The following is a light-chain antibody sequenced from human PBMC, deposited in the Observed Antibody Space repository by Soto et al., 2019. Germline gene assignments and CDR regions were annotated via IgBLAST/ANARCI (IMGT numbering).Light chain of an antibody. V-gene: IGKV1-39*01. J-gene: IGKJ1*01. CDR2: AAS. Sequence: DIQMTQSPSTLSASVGDRVTITCRASQRISSYLNWYQQKPGKAPKLLIYAASTLQSGVPSRFSGSGSGTDFTLTISCLQSEDFATYYCQQYYSYPQTFGQGTKVDIK. CDR1: QRISSY. CDR3: QQYYSYPQT.